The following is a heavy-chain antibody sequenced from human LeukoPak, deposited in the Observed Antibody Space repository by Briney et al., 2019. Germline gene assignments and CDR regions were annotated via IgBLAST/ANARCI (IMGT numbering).Heavy chain of an antibody. Sequence: PGGSLRLSCTASGFSFNTYIMNWVRQAPGKGLEWISYINSGSSITQYADSVTGRFTISRDNAKNSLYLHMNSLRAEDTAVYYCARDRDSGYDRELDYWGQGTLVTVSS. J-gene: IGHJ4*02. CDR1: GFSFNTYI. CDR3: ARDRDSGYDRELDY. V-gene: IGHV3-48*04. CDR2: INSGSSIT. D-gene: IGHD5-12*01.